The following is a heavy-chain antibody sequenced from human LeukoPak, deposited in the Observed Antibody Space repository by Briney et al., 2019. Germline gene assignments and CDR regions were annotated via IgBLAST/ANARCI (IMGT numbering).Heavy chain of an antibody. CDR2: IDNSGNT. D-gene: IGHD3-16*01. CDR3: ARDCEFCDLLFYMNV. CDR1: GGSISSTGYY. V-gene: IGHV4-61*09. Sequence: PSETLSLTCPVSGGSISSTGYYWTWIRQPAGKGLEWIGHIDNSGNTNCNPSLKCRVTISVDTSKNQFSLNLTSVTAADTAVYYCARDCEFCDLLFYMNVWGKGTTVTVSS. J-gene: IGHJ6*03.